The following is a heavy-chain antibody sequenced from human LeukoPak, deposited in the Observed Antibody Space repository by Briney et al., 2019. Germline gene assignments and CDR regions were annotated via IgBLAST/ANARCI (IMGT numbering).Heavy chain of an antibody. CDR1: GYSFTSYW. Sequence: GESLKISCKGSGYSFTSYWIGWVRQMPGKGLEWMGIIYPGDSDTRYSPSFQGQATISADKSISTAYLQWSSLKASDTAMYYCATDGYYYDSSGLLFDYWGQGTLVTVSS. V-gene: IGHV5-51*01. CDR3: ATDGYYYDSSGLLFDY. J-gene: IGHJ4*02. CDR2: IYPGDSDT. D-gene: IGHD3-22*01.